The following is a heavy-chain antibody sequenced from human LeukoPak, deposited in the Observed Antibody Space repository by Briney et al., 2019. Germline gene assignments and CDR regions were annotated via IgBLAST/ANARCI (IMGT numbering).Heavy chain of an antibody. CDR3: AKPGGYCSGGSCYSMGYFDY. CDR1: GFTVSSNY. J-gene: IGHJ4*02. Sequence: GGSLRLSCAASGFTVSSNYMSWVRQAPGKGLEWVSVIYSGGSTYYADSVKGRFTISRDNSKNTLYLQMNSLRAEDTAVYYCAKPGGYCSGGSCYSMGYFDYWGQGTLVTVSS. V-gene: IGHV3-66*01. CDR2: IYSGGST. D-gene: IGHD2-15*01.